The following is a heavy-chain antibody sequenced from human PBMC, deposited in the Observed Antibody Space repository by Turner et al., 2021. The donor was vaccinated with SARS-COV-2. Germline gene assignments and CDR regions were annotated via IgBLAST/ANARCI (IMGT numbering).Heavy chain of an antibody. J-gene: IGHJ4*02. D-gene: IGHD2-21*02. CDR1: GFPFSSYA. V-gene: IGHV3-23*01. CDR3: AKGGDHGDY. Sequence: EVQLLESGGGWVQPGGSLRLSCAASGFPFSSYAMSWVRQAPGKGLEWVSAISGSGGNTYYADSVKGLFTISRDNSKNTLYLQMNRLRAEDTAVYYCAKGGDHGDYWGQGTLVTVSS. CDR2: ISGSGGNT.